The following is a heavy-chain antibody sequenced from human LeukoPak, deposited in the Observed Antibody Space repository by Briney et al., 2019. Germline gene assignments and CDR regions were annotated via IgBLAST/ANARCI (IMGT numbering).Heavy chain of an antibody. D-gene: IGHD4-23*01. J-gene: IGHJ4*02. V-gene: IGHV3-7*01. Sequence: GGSLRLSCAASAFTFSNYWMSWVRQAPGKGLEWVANIKEDGSEINYVDSVKGRFTISRDNAKNSLDLQMNSLRVDDTAVYYCARDRGYSTFDYWGQGTLVTVSS. CDR3: ARDRGYSTFDY. CDR1: AFTFSNYW. CDR2: IKEDGSEI.